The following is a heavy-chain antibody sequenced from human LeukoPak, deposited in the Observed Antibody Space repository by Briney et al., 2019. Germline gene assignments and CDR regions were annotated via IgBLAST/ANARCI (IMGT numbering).Heavy chain of an antibody. CDR1: GASVSGSPYY. D-gene: IGHD1-26*01. J-gene: IGHJ4*02. CDR2: IYSSGST. Sequence: SETLSLPCTVSGASVSGSPYYWGWIRQPPGKGLEWNGSIYSSGSTYYNASLQSRVTISIETSKNQISLRLNSVTAADTAIYYCAKSGGYGLIDYWGQGTLATVSS. V-gene: IGHV4-39*01. CDR3: AKSGGYGLIDY.